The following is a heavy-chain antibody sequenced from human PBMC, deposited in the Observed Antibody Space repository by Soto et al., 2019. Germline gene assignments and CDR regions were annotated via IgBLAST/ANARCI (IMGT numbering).Heavy chain of an antibody. J-gene: IGHJ4*02. Sequence: PGGSLRLSCAASGFTFSSYWMHWVRQAPGKGLVRVSRINSDGSSTSYADSVKGRFTISRDNAKNTQYLQMNSLRAEDTAEYERHLPGNRDYWGQETLVTVSS. D-gene: IGHD3-3*02. V-gene: IGHV3-74*01. CDR2: INSDGSST. CDR1: GFTFSSYW. CDR3: HLPGNRDY.